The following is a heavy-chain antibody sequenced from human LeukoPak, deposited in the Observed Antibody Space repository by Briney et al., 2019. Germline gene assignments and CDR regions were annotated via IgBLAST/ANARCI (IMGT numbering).Heavy chain of an antibody. CDR2: ISGSDGST. CDR1: GFTLSSYW. Sequence: PGGSLRLSCAASGFTLSSYWMSWVRQAPGKGLEWVSAISGSDGSTYYADSVKGRFTISRDNSKNTLLLQMNGLRAEDTAVYYCAKDDVVQRRKGLWSAVVVVAEYFQHWGQGTLVTVSS. V-gene: IGHV3-23*01. CDR3: AKDDVVQRRKGLWSAVVVVAEYFQH. D-gene: IGHD2-15*01. J-gene: IGHJ1*01.